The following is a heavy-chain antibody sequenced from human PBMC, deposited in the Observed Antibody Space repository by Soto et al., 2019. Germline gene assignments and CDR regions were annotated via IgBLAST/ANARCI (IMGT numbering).Heavy chain of an antibody. Sequence: SQMMSLTCTVSGGSISSGDYYWSWIRQPPGKGLEWIGYIYYSGSTYYNPSLKSRVTISVDTSKSQFSLKLSSVTAADTAVYYCARGPPLGYCSSTSCSNWFDPWGQGTLVTVSS. CDR1: GGSISSGDYY. CDR2: IYYSGST. J-gene: IGHJ5*02. CDR3: ARGPPLGYCSSTSCSNWFDP. V-gene: IGHV4-30-4*01. D-gene: IGHD2-2*01.